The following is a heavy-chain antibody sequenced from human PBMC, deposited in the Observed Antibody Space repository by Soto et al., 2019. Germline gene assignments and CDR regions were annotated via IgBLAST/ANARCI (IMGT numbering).Heavy chain of an antibody. CDR2: ISYDGSNK. CDR3: ARGNYYDSSGYWGPRDY. D-gene: IGHD3-22*01. V-gene: IGHV3-30-3*01. Sequence: GGSLRLSCAASGFTFSSYAMHWVRQAPGKGLEWVAVISYDGSNKYYADSVKGRFTISRDNSKNTLYLQMNSLRAEDTAVYYCARGNYYDSSGYWGPRDYWGQGTLVTVSS. CDR1: GFTFSSYA. J-gene: IGHJ4*02.